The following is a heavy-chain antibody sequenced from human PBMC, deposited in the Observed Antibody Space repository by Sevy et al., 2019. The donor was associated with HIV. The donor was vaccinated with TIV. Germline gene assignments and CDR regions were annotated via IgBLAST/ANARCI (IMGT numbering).Heavy chain of an antibody. CDR2: ISSSGSTI. V-gene: IGHV3-48*03. J-gene: IGHJ6*03. CDR3: AREEYYYGSGSYRPPGYYYYMDV. CDR1: GFTFSSYE. D-gene: IGHD3-10*01. Sequence: GGSLRLSCAASGFTFSSYEMNWVRQAPGKGLEWVSYISSSGSTIYYADSVKGRFTISRDNAKNSLYLQMNSLRAEDTAVYYCAREEYYYGSGSYRPPGYYYYMDVWGKGTTVTVSS.